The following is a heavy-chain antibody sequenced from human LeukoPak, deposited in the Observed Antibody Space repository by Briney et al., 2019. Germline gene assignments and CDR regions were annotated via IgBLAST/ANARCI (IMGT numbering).Heavy chain of an antibody. V-gene: IGHV3-15*01. CDR2: IKSKTDGGTT. CDR1: GFTFSNAW. Sequence: GGSLRLSCAASGFTFSNAWMSWVRQAPGKGLEWVGRIKSKTDGGTTDYAAPVQGRFTISRDDSKNTLFLQMNSLKTEDKAVYYCTTTPDYYGSGRWGQGTLVTVSS. J-gene: IGHJ4*02. D-gene: IGHD3-10*01. CDR3: TTTPDYYGSGR.